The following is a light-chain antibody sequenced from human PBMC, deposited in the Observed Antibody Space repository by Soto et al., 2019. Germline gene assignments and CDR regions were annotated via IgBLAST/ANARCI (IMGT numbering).Light chain of an antibody. CDR2: DST. V-gene: IGKV3-11*01. Sequence: LTQSPATLSLSPGERATLYCRASQSIHTSLAWYQQKSGKPPRLVIYDSTLRANGVPDRFGGSRSGTEFTLTINSLEPEDFAVYYCQQRNVWPPITFGQGTRLAIK. J-gene: IGKJ5*01. CDR3: QQRNVWPPIT. CDR1: QSIHTS.